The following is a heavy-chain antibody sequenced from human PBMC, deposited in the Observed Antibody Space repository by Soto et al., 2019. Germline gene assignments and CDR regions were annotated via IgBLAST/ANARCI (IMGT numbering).Heavy chain of an antibody. CDR2: INPSGGST. V-gene: IGHV1-46*01. D-gene: IGHD2-21*02. J-gene: IGHJ4*02. Sequence: QVQLVQSGAEVKKPGASVKVSCKASGYTFTNFYVHWVRQAPGQGLEWMGRINPSGGSTSYAQRFQGRVTMTRDTSTNTVDMELRSLRSEDTAVYFCARGGSVVVVTDGFGYWGQGTLVTVSS. CDR1: GYTFTNFY. CDR3: ARGGSVVVVTDGFGY.